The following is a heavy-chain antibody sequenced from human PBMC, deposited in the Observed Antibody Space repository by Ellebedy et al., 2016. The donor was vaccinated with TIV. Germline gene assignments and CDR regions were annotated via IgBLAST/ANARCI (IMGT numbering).Heavy chain of an antibody. D-gene: IGHD1-7*01. CDR2: FEPEDGER. Sequence: ASVKVSCXVSGYTLTELSIHWVRQAPGKGLEWMGGFEPEDGERIYAQKFQGRVTMTEDTSTDTAYMDLSSLTSEDTAVYYCATPGTTTGWDDAVEIWGQGTMVTVSS. CDR1: GYTLTELS. CDR3: ATPGTTTGWDDAVEI. J-gene: IGHJ3*02. V-gene: IGHV1-24*01.